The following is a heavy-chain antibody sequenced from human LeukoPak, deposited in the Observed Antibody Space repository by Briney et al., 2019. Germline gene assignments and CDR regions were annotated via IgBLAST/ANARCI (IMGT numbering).Heavy chain of an antibody. CDR2: IYYSGST. CDR1: GGSISSYY. V-gene: IGHV4-59*01. D-gene: IGHD2-2*01. Sequence: SETLSLTCTVSGGSISSYYWSWIRQPPGKGLEWIGYIYYSGSTNYNPSLKGRVTISVDTSKNQFSLKLSPVTAADTAVYYCARVGDIVVVPAAMDAFDIWGQGTMVTVSS. CDR3: ARVGDIVVVPAAMDAFDI. J-gene: IGHJ3*02.